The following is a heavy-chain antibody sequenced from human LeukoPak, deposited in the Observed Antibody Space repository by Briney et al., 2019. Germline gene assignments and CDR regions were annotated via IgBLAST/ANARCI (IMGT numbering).Heavy chain of an antibody. CDR2: INHSGST. D-gene: IGHD3-3*01. Sequence: SETLSLTCAVYGGSFSGYYWSWIRQPPGKGLEWIGEINHSGSTIYNPSLKSRVTISVDTSKNQFSLKLSSVTAADTAVYYCARGGIFGVVIPPRYGMDVWGQGTTVTVSS. J-gene: IGHJ6*02. CDR3: ARGGIFGVVIPPRYGMDV. CDR1: GGSFSGYY. V-gene: IGHV4-34*01.